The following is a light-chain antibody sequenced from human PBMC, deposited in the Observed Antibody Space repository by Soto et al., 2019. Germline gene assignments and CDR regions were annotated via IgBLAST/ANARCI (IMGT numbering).Light chain of an antibody. Sequence: EIVMTQSPATLSVSPGERATLCCRASQSVSSNLAWYQQKPGQAPRLLIYGASSRATGIPDRFSGSGSGTDFTLTISRLEPEDFAVYYCQQYGSLPTFGQGTKVDIK. V-gene: IGKV3-20*01. CDR2: GAS. J-gene: IGKJ1*01. CDR3: QQYGSLPT. CDR1: QSVSSN.